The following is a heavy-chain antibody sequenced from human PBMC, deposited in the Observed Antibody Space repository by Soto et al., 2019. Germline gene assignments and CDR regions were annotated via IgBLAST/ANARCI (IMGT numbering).Heavy chain of an antibody. J-gene: IGHJ6*03. CDR1: GFTFSSYC. Sequence: GGSLRLSCAASGFTFSSYCMHWVRQAPGKGLVWVSRINSDGSSTSYADSVKGRFTISRDNAKNTLYLQMNSLRAEDTAVYYCARLGVLSLFGNSYYFMDVWRNGITVTVSS. V-gene: IGHV3-74*01. CDR2: INSDGSST. D-gene: IGHD3-16*01. CDR3: ARLGVLSLFGNSYYFMDV.